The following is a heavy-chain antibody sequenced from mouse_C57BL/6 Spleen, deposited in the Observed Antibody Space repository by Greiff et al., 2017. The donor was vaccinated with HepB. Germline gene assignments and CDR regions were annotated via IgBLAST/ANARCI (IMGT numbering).Heavy chain of an antibody. CDR2: ISYDGSN. J-gene: IGHJ2*01. V-gene: IGHV3-6*01. CDR1: GYSITSGYY. Sequence: EVQLQESGPGLVKPSQSLSLTCSVTGYSITSGYYWNWIRQFPGNKLEWMGYISYDGSNNYNPSLKNRISITRDTSKNQFFLKLNSVTTEDTATYYCARDFYDYDCDYWGQGTTLTVSS. D-gene: IGHD2-4*01. CDR3: ARDFYDYDCDY.